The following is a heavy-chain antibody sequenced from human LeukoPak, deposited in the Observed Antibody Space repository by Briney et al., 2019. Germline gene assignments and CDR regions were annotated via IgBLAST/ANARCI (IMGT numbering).Heavy chain of an antibody. CDR3: ASVRRGGLGAGGDSLDY. J-gene: IGHJ4*02. Sequence: GGSLRLSCVASGFTFSSYAMSWVRQAPGKGLEWVSVISGSGGSTYHADSVKGRFTISRDNAKNSLYLHMNSLRAEDTAVYYCASVRRGGLGAGGDSLDYWGQGTLVTVSS. CDR2: ISGSGGST. D-gene: IGHD3-16*01. V-gene: IGHV3-23*01. CDR1: GFTFSSYA.